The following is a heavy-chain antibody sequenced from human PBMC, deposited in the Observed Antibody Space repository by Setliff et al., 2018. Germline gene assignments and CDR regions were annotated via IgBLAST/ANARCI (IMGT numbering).Heavy chain of an antibody. Sequence: SETLSLTCTVSGGSINSMSYYWGWIRQPPGKGLEWIGSIYHSGSSYYNPSLRSRVTISVDTSKNQFSLILRSVTAADTAVYYCARDRSAYNYGLDVWGQGTTVTVSS. V-gene: IGHV4-39*07. CDR2: IYHSGSS. CDR3: ARDRSAYNYGLDV. CDR1: GGSINSMSYY. J-gene: IGHJ6*02.